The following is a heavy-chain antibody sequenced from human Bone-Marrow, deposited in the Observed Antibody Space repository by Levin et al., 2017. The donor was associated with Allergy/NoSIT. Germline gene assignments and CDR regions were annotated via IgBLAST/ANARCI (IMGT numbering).Heavy chain of an antibody. CDR2: ISSSSSYT. Sequence: GESLKISCAASGFTFSDYYMSWIRQAPGKGLEWVSYISSSSSYTNYADSVKGRFTISRDNAKNSLYLQMNSLRAEDTAVYYCARDYRLAPTYYDYIWGSYRYYFDYWGQGTLVTVSS. V-gene: IGHV3-11*06. D-gene: IGHD3-16*02. CDR1: GFTFSDYY. CDR3: ARDYRLAPTYYDYIWGSYRYYFDY. J-gene: IGHJ4*02.